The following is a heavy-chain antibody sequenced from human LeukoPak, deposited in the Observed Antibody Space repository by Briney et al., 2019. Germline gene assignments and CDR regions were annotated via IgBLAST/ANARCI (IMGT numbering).Heavy chain of an antibody. CDR3: ARDGYYYDSSGSTN. D-gene: IGHD3-22*01. CDR2: IYHSGST. J-gene: IGHJ4*02. Sequence: SETLSLTCTVSGGSISSGGYYWSWIRQPPGKGLEWIGYIYHSGSTYYNPSLKSRVTISVDRSKNQFSLKLSSVTAADTAVYYCARDGYYYDSSGSTNWGQGTLVTVSS. CDR1: GGSISSGGYY. V-gene: IGHV4-30-2*01.